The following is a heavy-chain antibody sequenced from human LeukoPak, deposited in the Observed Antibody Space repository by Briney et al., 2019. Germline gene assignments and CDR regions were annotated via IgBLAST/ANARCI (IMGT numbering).Heavy chain of an antibody. CDR1: GDSINNYY. D-gene: IGHD3-22*01. CDR2: IYYSGST. J-gene: IGHJ3*02. V-gene: IGHV4-59*01. CDR3: ARDDYDSSVAFDI. Sequence: SETLSLTCTVSGDSINNYYWSWIRQPPGKGLEWIGYIYYSGSTNYNPSLKSRVTISVDTSKNQFSLKLSSVTAADTAVYYCARDDYDSSVAFDIWGQGTMVTVSS.